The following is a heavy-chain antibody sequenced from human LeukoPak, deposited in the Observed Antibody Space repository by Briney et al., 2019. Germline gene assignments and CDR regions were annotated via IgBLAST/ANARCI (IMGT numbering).Heavy chain of an antibody. Sequence: GGSLRLSCAASGFTFGNYGMHWVRQAPGEGLEWLSFMRYDGNNKQYADSVKGRFTISRDNSKSTLYLQMSGLRTEDTAVYYCAREGYYDFWSGYQDDAFDIWGQGTMVTVSS. D-gene: IGHD3-3*01. J-gene: IGHJ3*02. CDR2: MRYDGNNK. CDR1: GFTFGNYG. V-gene: IGHV3-30*02. CDR3: AREGYYDFWSGYQDDAFDI.